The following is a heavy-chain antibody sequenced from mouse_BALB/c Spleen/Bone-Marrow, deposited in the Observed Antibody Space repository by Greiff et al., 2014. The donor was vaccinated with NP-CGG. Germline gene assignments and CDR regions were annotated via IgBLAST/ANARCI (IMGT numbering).Heavy chain of an antibody. CDR3: ARGGASSLYDYAMDY. CDR1: GYTFTDFA. V-gene: IGHV1S137*01. Sequence: VQLQQSGAELVRPGVSVKISCKGSGYTFTDFAIHWVKQSHTKSLEWIGVISPYYVDGGYNQKFKGKATMTIDRSSSTAYMDLARPSSDYSVIYYCARGGASSLYDYAMDYWGQGTSVTVSS. J-gene: IGHJ4*01. CDR2: ISPYYVDG. D-gene: IGHD6-1*01.